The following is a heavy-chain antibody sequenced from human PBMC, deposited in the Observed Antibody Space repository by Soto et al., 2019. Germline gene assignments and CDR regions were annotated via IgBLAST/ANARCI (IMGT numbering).Heavy chain of an antibody. CDR2: ISSSSSYI. CDR3: ARDHYYDSSGYPNWFDP. D-gene: IGHD3-22*01. CDR1: GFTFSSYS. J-gene: IGHJ5*02. Sequence: PGGSLRLSCAASGFTFSSYSMNWVRQAPGKGLEWVSSISSSSSYIYYADSVKGRFTISRDNAKNSLYLQMNSLRAEDTAVYYCARDHYYDSSGYPNWFDPWGQGTLVTVSS. V-gene: IGHV3-21*01.